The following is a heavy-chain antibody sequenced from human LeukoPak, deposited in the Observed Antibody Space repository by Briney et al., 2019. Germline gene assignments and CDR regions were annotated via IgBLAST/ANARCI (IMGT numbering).Heavy chain of an antibody. Sequence: GGSLRLSCAASGFTFSSYSMNWVRQAPGKGLDWVSYISSSSGTLYYADSVKGRFTISRDNAKNSLYLQMDSLRAEDTAVYYCARGRTYMDVWGKGTTVTVSS. CDR3: ARGRTYMDV. CDR2: ISSSSGTL. V-gene: IGHV3-48*01. CDR1: GFTFSSYS. J-gene: IGHJ6*03.